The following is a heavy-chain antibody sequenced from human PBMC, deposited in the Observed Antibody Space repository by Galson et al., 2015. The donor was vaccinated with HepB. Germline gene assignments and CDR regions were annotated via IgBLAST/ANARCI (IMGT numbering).Heavy chain of an antibody. CDR1: GFTFSSYA. Sequence: SLRLSCAASGFTFSSYAMHWVRQAPGKGLEWVAVISDDGSNKYYADSVKGRFTISRDNSKNTLYLQMNSLRAEDTAVYYCARGGRWLQYVYFDYWGQATLVTVSS. CDR3: ARGGRWLQYVYFDY. J-gene: IGHJ4*02. CDR2: ISDDGSNK. D-gene: IGHD5-24*01. V-gene: IGHV3-30-3*01.